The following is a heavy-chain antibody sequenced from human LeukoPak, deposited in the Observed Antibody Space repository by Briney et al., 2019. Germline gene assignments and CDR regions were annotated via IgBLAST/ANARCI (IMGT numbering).Heavy chain of an antibody. V-gene: IGHV3-53*01. CDR2: IYSGGST. CDR3: ARAYCGGDCPLWY. Sequence: GGSLRLSCAASGFTVSSNYMNWVRQAPGKGLEWVSVIYSGGSTYYADSVKGRFTISRDNSKNTLYRQMNSLRAEDTAVYYCARAYCGGDCPLWYWGQGTLVTVSS. D-gene: IGHD2-21*02. CDR1: GFTVSSNY. J-gene: IGHJ4*02.